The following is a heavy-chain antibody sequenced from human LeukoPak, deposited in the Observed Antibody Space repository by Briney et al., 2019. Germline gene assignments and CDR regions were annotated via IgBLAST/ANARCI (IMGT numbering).Heavy chain of an antibody. V-gene: IGHV1-18*04. CDR3: AREATGRAFDP. Sequence: ASVKVSCKASGYTFTSYYMHWVRQAPGQGLEWMGWISALTGDTNYAQKFQGRLTMTTDTSTDTAYMEMRSLRSDDTAVYYCAREATGRAFDPWGQGTLVIVSS. D-gene: IGHD1-14*01. CDR2: ISALTGDT. J-gene: IGHJ5*02. CDR1: GYTFTSYY.